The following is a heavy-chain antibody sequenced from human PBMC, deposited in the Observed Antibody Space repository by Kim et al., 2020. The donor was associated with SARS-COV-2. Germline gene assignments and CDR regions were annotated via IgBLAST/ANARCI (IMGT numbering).Heavy chain of an antibody. CDR3: ARGPVAAAGPNFDY. V-gene: IGHV4-31*03. J-gene: IGHJ4*02. D-gene: IGHD6-13*01. CDR2: IYYSGST. CDR1: GGSISSGGYY. Sequence: SETLSLTCTVSGGSISSGGYYWSWIRQHPGKGLEWIGYIYYSGSTYYNPSLKSRVTISVDTSKNQFSLKLSSVTAADTAVYYCARGPVAAAGPNFDYWGQGTLVTVSS.